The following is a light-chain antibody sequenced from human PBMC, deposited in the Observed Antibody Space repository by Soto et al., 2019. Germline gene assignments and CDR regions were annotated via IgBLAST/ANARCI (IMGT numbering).Light chain of an antibody. CDR2: DAS. Sequence: DIQMTQSPSTLSASVGDRVTITCRASESISGWLAWYQQKPGKAPKLLIYDASSLESGVPSRFSGSGSGTEVTLTISSRQPDDVGSDHCQQYKSYFLSFGGGTKVQIK. J-gene: IGKJ4*01. CDR1: ESISGW. V-gene: IGKV1-5*01. CDR3: QQYKSYFLS.